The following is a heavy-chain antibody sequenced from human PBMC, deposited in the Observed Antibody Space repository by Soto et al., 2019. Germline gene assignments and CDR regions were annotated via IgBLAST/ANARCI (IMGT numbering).Heavy chain of an antibody. CDR3: ARWYDYGSGSYYDY. D-gene: IGHD3-10*01. J-gene: IGHJ4*02. CDR1: GYTFTGYY. V-gene: IGHV1-2*04. CDR2: INPNSGGT. Sequence: QVQLVQSRAEVKKPGASVKVSCKASGYTFTGYYMHWVRQAPGQGLEWMGWINPNSGGTNYAQKFQGWVTMTRDTSISTAYMELSRLRSDDTAVYYCARWYDYGSGSYYDYWGQGTLVTVSS.